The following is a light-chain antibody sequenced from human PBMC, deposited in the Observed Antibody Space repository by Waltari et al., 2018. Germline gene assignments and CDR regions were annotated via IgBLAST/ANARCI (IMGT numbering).Light chain of an antibody. Sequence: QSALTQPPSASGSPGQSVTISSTGPGTAIGGYHYVSWYHPHPGKAPKLMIYEVPKRPSGVPDRFSGSKSGNTASLTVSGLQAEDEAYYYCSSYADNKGVFGGGTKLTVL. CDR2: EVP. J-gene: IGLJ2*01. CDR3: SSYADNKGV. CDR1: GTAIGGYHY. V-gene: IGLV2-8*01.